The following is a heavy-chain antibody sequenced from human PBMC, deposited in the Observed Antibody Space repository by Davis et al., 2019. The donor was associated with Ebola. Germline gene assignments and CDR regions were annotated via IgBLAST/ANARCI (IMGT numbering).Heavy chain of an antibody. CDR3: ARPHSLGWSYFDL. D-gene: IGHD3-3*01. CDR1: GFTFSSYG. Sequence: ESLKISCAASGFTFSSYGMHWVRQPPGKGLEWIGEINHSGSTNYNPSLKSRVTISVDTSKNQFSLKLSSVTAADTAAYFCARPHSLGWSYFDLWGRGTLVTVSS. CDR2: INHSGST. J-gene: IGHJ2*01. V-gene: IGHV4-34*01.